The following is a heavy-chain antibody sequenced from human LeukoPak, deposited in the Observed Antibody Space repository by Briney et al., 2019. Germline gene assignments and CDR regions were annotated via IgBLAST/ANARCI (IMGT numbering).Heavy chain of an antibody. Sequence: SETLSLTCTVLGGSISSYYWSWIRQPAGKGLEWIGRIYTSGSTNYNPSLKSRVTMSVDTSKNQFSLKLSSVTAADTAVYYCARSRRCYDSSGYYRKTGYYYYYMDVWGKGTTVTVSS. D-gene: IGHD3-22*01. CDR1: GGSISSYY. CDR3: ARSRRCYDSSGYYRKTGYYYYYMDV. CDR2: IYTSGST. J-gene: IGHJ6*03. V-gene: IGHV4-4*07.